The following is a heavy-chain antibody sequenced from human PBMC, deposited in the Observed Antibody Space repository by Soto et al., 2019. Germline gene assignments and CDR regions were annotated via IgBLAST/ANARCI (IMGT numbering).Heavy chain of an antibody. CDR3: ARAFLYDPFDY. CDR2: IKQDGSEK. Sequence: GGSLRRSCAASGFTFSSYWMSWVRQAPGKGLEWVANIKQDGSEKYYVDSVKGRFTISRDNAKNSLYLQMNSLRAEDTAVYYCARAFLYDPFDYWGQGTLVTVSS. CDR1: GFTFSSYW. V-gene: IGHV3-7*01. D-gene: IGHD5-12*01. J-gene: IGHJ4*02.